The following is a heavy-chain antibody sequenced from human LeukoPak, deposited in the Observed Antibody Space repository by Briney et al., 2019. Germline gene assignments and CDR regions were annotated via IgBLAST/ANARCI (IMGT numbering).Heavy chain of an antibody. V-gene: IGHV1-18*01. CDR2: ISAYNGNT. CDR3: ARDLVVRVSHYYYYGMDV. Sequence: GASVKVSCTASGYTFTSYGISWVRQAPGQGLEWMGWISAYNGNTNYAQKLQGRVTMTTDTSTSTAYMELRSLRSDDTAVYYCARDLVVRVSHYYYYGMDVWGQGTTVTVSS. D-gene: IGHD3-16*02. J-gene: IGHJ6*02. CDR1: GYTFTSYG.